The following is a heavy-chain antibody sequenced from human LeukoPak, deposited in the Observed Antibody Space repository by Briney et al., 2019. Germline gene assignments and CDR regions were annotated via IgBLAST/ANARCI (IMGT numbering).Heavy chain of an antibody. V-gene: IGHV4-34*01. D-gene: IGHD6-13*01. CDR1: GGSFSGYY. J-gene: IGHJ4*02. CDR3: ARHPLRRYQSLRLAAAGTFDY. Sequence: TPSQTLSLTYAVYGGSFSGYYWSWIRQPPGKGLEWLGEINHSGSTNYNPSLKSRVTISVDTSKNQFSLKLSSVTAADTAVYYCARHPLRRYQSLRLAAAGTFDYWGQGTLVTVSS. CDR2: INHSGST.